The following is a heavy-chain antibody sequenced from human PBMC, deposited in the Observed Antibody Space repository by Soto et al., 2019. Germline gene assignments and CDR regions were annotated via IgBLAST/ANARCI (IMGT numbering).Heavy chain of an antibody. J-gene: IGHJ6*02. Sequence: QVQLVESGGGVVQAGRSLRLSCAASGFTFSSYGMHWVRQAPGKGLECVALISYHGSSQDYADSVKGRFTISRDNSKNTLYLQMNRLRAEDTAVYWCARERTYYDSGPPYPPGYFGMDVWGQGTTVTVSS. CDR3: ARERTYYDSGPPYPPGYFGMDV. V-gene: IGHV3-30*03. CDR1: GFTFSSYG. CDR2: ISYHGSSQ. D-gene: IGHD3-10*01.